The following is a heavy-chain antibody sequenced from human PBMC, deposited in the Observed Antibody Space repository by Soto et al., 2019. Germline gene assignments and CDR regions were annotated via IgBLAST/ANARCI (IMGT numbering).Heavy chain of an antibody. CDR1: GYTFTSYG. J-gene: IGHJ4*02. Sequence: ASVKVSCKASGYTFTSYGISWVRQAPGQGFEWMGWISAYNGNTNYAQKLQGRVTMTTDTSTSTAYMELRSLRSDDTAVYYCARDPYYDFWSGYPNFDYWGQGTLVTVSS. V-gene: IGHV1-18*01. D-gene: IGHD3-3*01. CDR2: ISAYNGNT. CDR3: ARDPYYDFWSGYPNFDY.